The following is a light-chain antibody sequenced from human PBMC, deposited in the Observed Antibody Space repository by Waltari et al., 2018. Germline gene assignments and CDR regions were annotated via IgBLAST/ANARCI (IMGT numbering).Light chain of an antibody. CDR1: QSVSSN. J-gene: IGKJ1*01. CDR3: QQYNNWPRT. Sequence: EIVMTQSPATLSVSPGERATLSCRASQSVSSNLAWDQQKPGQAPRLLIYVASTRATGIPARFSGSGSGTEFTLTISSLQSEDFAVYYCQQYNNWPRTFGQGTKVEIK. V-gene: IGKV3-15*01. CDR2: VAS.